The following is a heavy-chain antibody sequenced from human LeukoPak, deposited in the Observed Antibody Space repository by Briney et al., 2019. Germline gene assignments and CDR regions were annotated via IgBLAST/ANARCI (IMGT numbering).Heavy chain of an antibody. CDR1: RLTISSYG. J-gene: IGHJ4*02. V-gene: IGHV3-7*01. CDR3: ARRAGVFFDH. CDR2: IKEDGSEN. D-gene: IGHD3-10*01. Sequence: GGSLRLSCEASRLTISSYGMTWLRQAPGKGLEWVAYIKEDGSENFYVGSVKGRFTISRDNARKSVYLQMNSLRVEDTAVYYCARRAGVFFDHWAQGTLVTVSS.